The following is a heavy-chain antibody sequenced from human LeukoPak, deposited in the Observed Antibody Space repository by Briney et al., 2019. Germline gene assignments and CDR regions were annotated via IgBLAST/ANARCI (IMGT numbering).Heavy chain of an antibody. D-gene: IGHD3-22*01. CDR3: ARGPGSGYYYYFDY. CDR2: IWYDGSNK. V-gene: IGHV3-33*01. CDR1: GFTFSSYG. Sequence: GRSLRPSCAASGFTFSSYGMHWVRQAPGKGLEWVAVIWYDGSNKYYADSVKGRFTISRDNSKNTLYLQMNSLRAEDTAVYYCARGPGSGYYYYFDYWGQGTLVTVSS. J-gene: IGHJ4*02.